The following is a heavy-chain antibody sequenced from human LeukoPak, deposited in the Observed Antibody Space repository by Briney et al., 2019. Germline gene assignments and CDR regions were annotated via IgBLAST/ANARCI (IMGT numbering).Heavy chain of an antibody. D-gene: IGHD6-19*01. V-gene: IGHV3-21*04. CDR3: AKDNPPIAVAGTKWFDP. CDR1: GFNFSSYI. Sequence: PGGSLRLSCAASGFNFSSYIMIWVRQAPGKGLEWVSSISSSSTYIYYADSVKGRFTISRDNSKNTLYLQMNSLRAEDTAVYYCAKDNPPIAVAGTKWFDPWGQGTLVTVSS. CDR2: ISSSSTYI. J-gene: IGHJ5*02.